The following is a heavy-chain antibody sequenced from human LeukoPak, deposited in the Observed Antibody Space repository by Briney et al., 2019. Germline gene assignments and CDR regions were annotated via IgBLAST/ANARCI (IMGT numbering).Heavy chain of an antibody. CDR3: AKDHTGTYYGVFQY. CDR1: VFTFSIYE. CDR2: ISSSGSTI. D-gene: IGHD1-26*01. Sequence: PGGTLRLSCAASVFTFSIYEMNWVRHAPGKGLEWVSYISSSGSTIYYADSVKGRFTIYRDNAKNSLYLQMNSLRVDDTAVYYCAKDHTGTYYGVFQYWGQGTLATVSS. J-gene: IGHJ4*02. V-gene: IGHV3-48*03.